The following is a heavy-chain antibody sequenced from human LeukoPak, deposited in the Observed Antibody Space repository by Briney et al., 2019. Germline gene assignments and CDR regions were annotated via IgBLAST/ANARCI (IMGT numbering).Heavy chain of an antibody. CDR3: AREFVSDGEPSEYYFDY. CDR1: GGSISSGGYY. D-gene: IGHD1-26*01. Sequence: PSETLSLTCTVSGGSISSGGYYWSWLRQHPGKGLEGIGYSYYSGSTYYNPSLKSRVTISVDTSKNQFSLKLSSVTAADTAVYYCAREFVSDGEPSEYYFDYWGQGTLVTVSS. CDR2: SYYSGST. J-gene: IGHJ4*02. V-gene: IGHV4-31*03.